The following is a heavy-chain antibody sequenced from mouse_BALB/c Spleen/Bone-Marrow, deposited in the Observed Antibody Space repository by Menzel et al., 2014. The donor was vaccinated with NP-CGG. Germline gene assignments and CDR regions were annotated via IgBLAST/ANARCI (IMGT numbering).Heavy chain of an antibody. CDR3: ARSDYGD. V-gene: IGHV1-9*01. J-gene: IGHJ2*01. D-gene: IGHD1-1*02. CDR2: ILPGSGST. CDR1: GYTFSSYW. Sequence: QVQLQQSGAELMKPGASVKISCKATGYTFSSYWIEWVKQRPGHGLEWIGEILPGSGSTNYNEKFKGKATFTADTSSNTAYMQPSSLTSVESAVYSCARSDYGDWGQGATLTVSS.